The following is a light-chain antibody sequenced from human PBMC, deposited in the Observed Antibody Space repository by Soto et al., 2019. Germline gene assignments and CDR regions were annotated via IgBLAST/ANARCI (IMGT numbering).Light chain of an antibody. J-gene: IGLJ1*01. V-gene: IGLV2-14*01. Sequence: QSALTQPASVSGSPGQSITISCTGTSSDVGGYNYVSWYQQHPGEAPKLMVYEVSNRPSGVSNRFSGSKSGNTASLTISGLQAEDEADYYCSSYTSSSTYVFGTGTKVTVL. CDR2: EVS. CDR1: SSDVGGYNY. CDR3: SSYTSSSTYV.